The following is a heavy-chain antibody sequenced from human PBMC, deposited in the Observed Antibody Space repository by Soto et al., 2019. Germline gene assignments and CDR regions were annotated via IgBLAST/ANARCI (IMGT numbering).Heavy chain of an antibody. CDR2: ISGSGGST. CDR1: GFTFSSYA. V-gene: IGHV3-23*01. Sequence: EVQLLESGGGLVQPGGSLRLSCAASGFTFSSYAMSWVRQAPGKGLEWVSAISGSGGSTYYADSVKGRFTISRDNSKNTLYLQMNSLRAEDTAVYYCAKVGVWAGYSEKYYYDSSGYYFWLAYWGQGTLVTVSS. D-gene: IGHD3-22*01. J-gene: IGHJ4*02. CDR3: AKVGVWAGYSEKYYYDSSGYYFWLAY.